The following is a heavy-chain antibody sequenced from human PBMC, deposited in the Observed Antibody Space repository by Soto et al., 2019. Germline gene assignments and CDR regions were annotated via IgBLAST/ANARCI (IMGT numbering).Heavy chain of an antibody. V-gene: IGHV2-5*02. J-gene: IGHJ4*02. CDR3: AHRLSGYSWNGGYFDY. CDR2: IYWDGDK. Sequence: QITLRESGPTLVKPTQTLTLTCTFSGFSLTTSPMGVGWIRQPPGKALEWLVVIYWDGDKRYSPSLKSRLTITKDTSKNQVVLTMINMDPVDTATYYCAHRLSGYSWNGGYFDYWGQGALVTVSS. D-gene: IGHD1-1*01. CDR1: GFSLTTSPMG.